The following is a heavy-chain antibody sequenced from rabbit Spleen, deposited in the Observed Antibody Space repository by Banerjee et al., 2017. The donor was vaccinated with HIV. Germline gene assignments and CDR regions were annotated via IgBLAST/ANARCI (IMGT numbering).Heavy chain of an antibody. CDR1: GFDFSSNA. Sequence: QSLEESGGGLVQPEGSLTLTCKASGFDFSSNAMCWVHQAPGKGLEWIACINASTGKPVYATWAKGRFTISRTSSTTVTLRMTSLTAADRATYFCARDDYSIDGDSYATGGFDLWGPGTLVTVS. CDR2: INASTGKP. D-gene: IGHD6-1*01. V-gene: IGHV1S40*01. J-gene: IGHJ4*01. CDR3: ARDDYSIDGDSYATGGFDL.